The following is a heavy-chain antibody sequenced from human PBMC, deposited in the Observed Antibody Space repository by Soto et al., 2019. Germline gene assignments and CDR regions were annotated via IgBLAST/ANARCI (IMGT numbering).Heavy chain of an antibody. CDR1: GFSLSSTRMA. CDR3: AHIVVAGLGYYFDY. V-gene: IGHV2-5*02. J-gene: IGHJ4*02. CDR2: ISWDDDK. D-gene: IGHD6-19*01. Sequence: QITLKESGPPLVKPTQTLTLTCTFSGFSLSSTRMAVGWIRQPPGKALEWLALISWDDDKRYSPFLKSRLTITKDTSKNQVVLTMSNMDPVDTARYYCAHIVVAGLGYYFDYWGQGTLVTVSS.